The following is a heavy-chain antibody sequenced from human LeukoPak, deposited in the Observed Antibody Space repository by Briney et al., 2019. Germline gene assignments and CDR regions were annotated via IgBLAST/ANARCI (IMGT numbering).Heavy chain of an antibody. CDR3: ARGDWVPEY. Sequence: ASVKVSCKASGYTFITYDFNWVRQATGQGLEWMGWMNPNSGNTGYAQRFKGRVTMRRNTSISTAYMELSSLRSEDTAVYYCARGDWVPEYWGQGTLVTVSS. V-gene: IGHV1-8*01. CDR1: GYTFITYD. D-gene: IGHD3-9*01. J-gene: IGHJ4*02. CDR2: MNPNSGNT.